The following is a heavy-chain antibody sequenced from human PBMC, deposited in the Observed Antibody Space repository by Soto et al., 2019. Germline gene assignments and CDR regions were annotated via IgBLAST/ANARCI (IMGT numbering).Heavy chain of an antibody. Sequence: GASVKVSGKASGDTFASFGFSWVRQAPGQGLEWLGWISAYNGNTHYAQKVRDRVTLTTDTSTNTAYMELRSLTSDDTAVYYCARDQESITDRILQYWGQGTRVTVSS. V-gene: IGHV1-18*01. J-gene: IGHJ4*02. CDR3: ARDQESITDRILQY. D-gene: IGHD3-10*01. CDR2: ISAYNGNT. CDR1: GDTFASFG.